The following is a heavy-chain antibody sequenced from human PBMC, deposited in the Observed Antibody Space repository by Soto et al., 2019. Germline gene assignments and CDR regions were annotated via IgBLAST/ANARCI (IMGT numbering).Heavy chain of an antibody. D-gene: IGHD5-12*01. Sequence: GGSLRLSCAASGFTFSGSAMHWVRQASGKGLEWVGRIRSKANSYATAYAASVKGRFTISRDDSKNTAYLQMNSLKTEDTAVYYCTRDIVATIGSYYYYGMDVWGQGTTVTVSS. V-gene: IGHV3-73*01. CDR2: IRSKANSYAT. CDR1: GFTFSGSA. CDR3: TRDIVATIGSYYYYGMDV. J-gene: IGHJ6*02.